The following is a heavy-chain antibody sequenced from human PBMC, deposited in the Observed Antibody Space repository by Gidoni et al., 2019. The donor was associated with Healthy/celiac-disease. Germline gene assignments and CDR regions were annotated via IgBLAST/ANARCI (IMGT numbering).Heavy chain of an antibody. V-gene: IGHV3-9*01. CDR2: ISWNSGSI. D-gene: IGHD2-21*02. CDR3: AKAPLVTDNWFDP. CDR1: GFTFDDYA. Sequence: EVQLVESGGGLVQPGRSLRLSCAASGFTFDDYAMHWVQQAPGKGLEWVSGISWNSGSIGYADSVKGRFTISRDNAKNSLYLQMNSLRAEDTALYYCAKAPLVTDNWFDPWGQGTLVTVSS. J-gene: IGHJ5*02.